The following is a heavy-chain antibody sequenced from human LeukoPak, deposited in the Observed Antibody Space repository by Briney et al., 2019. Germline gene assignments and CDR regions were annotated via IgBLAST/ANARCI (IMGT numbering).Heavy chain of an antibody. CDR3: AREVAYTGYDFGLDS. CDR1: GGSFSGYF. CDR2: VSHSGST. D-gene: IGHD5-12*01. V-gene: IGHV4-34*01. J-gene: IGHJ4*02. Sequence: SETLSLTCAVYGGSFSGYFWSWIRQAPGKGLEWIGEVSHSGSTNYNPSLKSRVTMSVDTSKNQFSLKMNSVTAADTAVYYCAREVAYTGYDFGLDSWGQGTLVTVSS.